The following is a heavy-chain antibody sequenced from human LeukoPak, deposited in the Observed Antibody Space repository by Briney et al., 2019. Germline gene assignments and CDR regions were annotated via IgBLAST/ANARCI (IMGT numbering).Heavy chain of an antibody. CDR3: ARAGDSSGSPNYYYYGKDV. Sequence: PGGSLRLSCAAYGFIFGTYAMHWVRQAPGKGLEWVAILSSDGSTKYYADSVRGRFTISRDNSRKTVYLQMNSLRPEDTAVYYCARAGDSSGSPNYYYYGKDVWGQGTTVTVSS. CDR1: GFIFGTYA. CDR2: LSSDGSTK. V-gene: IGHV3-30-3*01. D-gene: IGHD6-19*01. J-gene: IGHJ6*02.